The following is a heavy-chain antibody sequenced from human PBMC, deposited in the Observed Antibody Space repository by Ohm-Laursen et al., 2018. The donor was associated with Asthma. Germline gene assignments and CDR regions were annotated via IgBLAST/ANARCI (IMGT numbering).Heavy chain of an antibody. CDR1: GDPISDTYT. CDR3: LRSRTRGAFDY. CDR2: ISYSGTP. D-gene: IGHD1-1*01. V-gene: IGHV4-39*01. Sequence: SDTLSLTWIVSGDPISDTYTWGWVRQPPGKGLEYIGTISYSGTPYDNPSLRSRVTISVDTSKNQFSLKVSSVTAADTAVYYCLRSRTRGAFDYWGQGRLVTVSS. J-gene: IGHJ4*02.